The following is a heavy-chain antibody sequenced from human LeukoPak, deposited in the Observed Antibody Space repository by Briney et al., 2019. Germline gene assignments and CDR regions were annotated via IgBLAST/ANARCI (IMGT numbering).Heavy chain of an antibody. CDR2: IKPDGGDT. D-gene: IGHD3-3*01. J-gene: IGHJ4*02. V-gene: IGHV1-2*02. Sequence: ASVKVSCKASGYTFTDYYLHLVRQAPGHGLEWMGWIKPDGGDTNYAQRLQGRVTMTRDTSISTAYMELTNLSSDDTAVYYCARGITIYGVMIIYFDSWGQGTLVTVSS. CDR1: GYTFTDYY. CDR3: ARGITIYGVMIIYFDS.